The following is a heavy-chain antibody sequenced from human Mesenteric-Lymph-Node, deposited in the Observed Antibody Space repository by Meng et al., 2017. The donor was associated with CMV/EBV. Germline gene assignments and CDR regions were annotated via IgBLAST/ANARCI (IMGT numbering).Heavy chain of an antibody. CDR3: ARVRLPNNWFDR. D-gene: IGHD3-16*01. Sequence: ASVKVSCKASGYTFTGYYMHWVRQAPGQGLEWMGWINPNSGGTNYAQKFQGRVTMTRDTSISTAYMELSRLRFDDTAVYYCARVRLPNNWFDRWGQGTLVTVSS. J-gene: IGHJ5*02. CDR1: GYTFTGYY. V-gene: IGHV1-2*02. CDR2: INPNSGGT.